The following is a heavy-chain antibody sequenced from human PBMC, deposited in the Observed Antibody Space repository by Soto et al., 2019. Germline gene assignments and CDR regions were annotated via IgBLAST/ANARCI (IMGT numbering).Heavy chain of an antibody. D-gene: IGHD3-10*01. Sequence: WIIKKQGKGLEWVSAISGSGGSTYYADSVKGRFTISRDNSKNTLYLQMNSLRAEDTAVYYCAKDRLGYYGAGSYYSRSDAFDIWLHGTIVPVSS. V-gene: IGHV3-23*01. CDR2: ISGSGGST. J-gene: IGHJ3*02. CDR3: AKDRLGYYGAGSYYSRSDAFDI.